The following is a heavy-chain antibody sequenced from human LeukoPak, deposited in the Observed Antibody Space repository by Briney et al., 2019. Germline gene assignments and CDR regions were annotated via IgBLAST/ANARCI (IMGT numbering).Heavy chain of an antibody. D-gene: IGHD3-3*02. V-gene: IGHV3-11*03. CDR1: GFTFSDYY. J-gene: IGHJ4*02. CDR3: ARLYGDLANY. CDR2: ISSSSSYT. Sequence: SGGSLRLSCAASGFTFSDYYMSWIRQAPGKGLEWVSYISSSSSYTNYADSVKGRFTISRDNAKNSLYLQMNSLKASDTAMYYCARLYGDLANYWGQGTLVTVSS.